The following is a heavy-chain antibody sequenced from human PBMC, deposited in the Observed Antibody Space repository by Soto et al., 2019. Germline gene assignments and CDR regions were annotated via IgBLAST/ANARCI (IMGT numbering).Heavy chain of an antibody. V-gene: IGHV4-59*01. CDR2: ISYSGST. Sequence: QVQLQESGPGLVKPSETLSLTCTVSGGSISTYTWNWIRQSPGKGLEWIGYISYSGSTKSNPSLKRRVTISVDRSKNQLSLNLSSVTAADTAKYYCARDSKSDDAFDIWGLGTLVTVSS. J-gene: IGHJ3*02. CDR3: ARDSKSDDAFDI. CDR1: GGSISTYT.